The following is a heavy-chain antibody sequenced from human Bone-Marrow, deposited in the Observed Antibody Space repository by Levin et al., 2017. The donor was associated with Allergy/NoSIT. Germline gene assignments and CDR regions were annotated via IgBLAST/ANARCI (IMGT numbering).Heavy chain of an antibody. CDR1: GFTFSSYG. CDR3: AKEKPAIKGGATRGAFDI. V-gene: IGHV3-30*18. J-gene: IGHJ3*02. Sequence: QSGESLKISCAASGFTFSSYGMHWVRQAPGKGLEWVAVISYDGSNKYYADSVKGRFTISRDNSKNTLYLQMNSLRAEDTAVYYCAKEKPAIKGGATRGAFDIWGQGTMVTVSS. CDR2: ISYDGSNK. D-gene: IGHD1-26*01.